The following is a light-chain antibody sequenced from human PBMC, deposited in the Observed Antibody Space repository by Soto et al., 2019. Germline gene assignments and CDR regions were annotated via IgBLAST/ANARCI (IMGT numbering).Light chain of an antibody. Sequence: QSVLTQPASVSGSPGQSITISCTGTSSGIRDYNYVSWYQQLPGNAPKLIMYEVSNRPSGISNRFSGSKSGNTASLTISGLQAEDAADYYCSSKSPDFFGTGTKLTVL. CDR3: SSKSPDF. CDR1: SSGIRDYNY. J-gene: IGLJ1*01. CDR2: EVS. V-gene: IGLV2-14*01.